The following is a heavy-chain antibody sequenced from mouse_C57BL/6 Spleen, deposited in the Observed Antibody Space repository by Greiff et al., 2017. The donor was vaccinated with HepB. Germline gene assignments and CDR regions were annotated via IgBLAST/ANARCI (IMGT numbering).Heavy chain of an antibody. J-gene: IGHJ2*01. V-gene: IGHV5-4*01. D-gene: IGHD4-1*02. Sequence: EVQGVESGGGLVKPGGSLKLSCAASGFTFSSYAMSWVRQTPEKRLEWVATISDGGSYTYYPDNVKGRFTISRDNAKNNLYLQMSHLKSEDTAMYYCAREGCPTGTPYFDYWGQGTTLTVSS. CDR1: GFTFSSYA. CDR2: ISDGGSYT. CDR3: AREGCPTGTPYFDY.